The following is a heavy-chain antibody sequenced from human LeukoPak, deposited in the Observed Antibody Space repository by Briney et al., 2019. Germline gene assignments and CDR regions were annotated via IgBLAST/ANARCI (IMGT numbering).Heavy chain of an antibody. CDR3: ARGDWNGDY. CDR1: GYNFSGYD. J-gene: IGHJ4*02. CDR2: INPTTGGT. V-gene: IGHV1-2*02. Sequence: ASVKVSCKGSGYNFSGYDIQWVRQAPGQRLEWMGWINPTTGGTYYAQKCQGRVTMTRDTSISTAYMDLTRLTYDDTALYYCARGDWNGDYWGQGTLVTISS. D-gene: IGHD1-1*01.